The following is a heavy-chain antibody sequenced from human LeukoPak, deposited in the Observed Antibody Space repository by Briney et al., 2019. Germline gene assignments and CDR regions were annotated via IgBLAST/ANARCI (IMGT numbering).Heavy chain of an antibody. V-gene: IGHV1-2*02. CDR2: INPNTAGT. J-gene: IGHJ4*02. CDR3: ARERGRRQPIDY. CDR1: GYTFTGYY. Sequence: ASVKVSCKASGYTFTGYYFHWVRQAPGQGLEWMGWINPNTAGTNYAQKFLGGVTLTWDTSISTAYMELNRLTSDDTAVYYCARERGRRQPIDYWGQGTLVTVSS.